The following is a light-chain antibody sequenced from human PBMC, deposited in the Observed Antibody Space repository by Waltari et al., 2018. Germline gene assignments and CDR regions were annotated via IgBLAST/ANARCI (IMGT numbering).Light chain of an antibody. CDR2: GNT. Sequence: SVLTQPPSVSGAPGQKVTIPCTGGSSNFGAGYDVHWYQQFPGTSPKLLIFGNTNRPSGVPGRFSGSRSGTSASLAISGLQSEDEAVYYCQSFDSSLSASVFGGGTKLTVL. V-gene: IGLV1-40*01. CDR3: QSFDSSLSASV. CDR1: SSNFGAGYD. J-gene: IGLJ2*01.